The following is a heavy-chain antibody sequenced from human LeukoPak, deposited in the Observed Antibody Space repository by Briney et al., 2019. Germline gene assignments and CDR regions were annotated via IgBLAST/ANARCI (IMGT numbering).Heavy chain of an antibody. CDR1: GGSISSSSYS. D-gene: IGHD3-16*01. Sequence: NPSETLSLTCTVSGGSISSSSYSWGWIRQPPGKGLEWIGSIYYSGSTYYNPSLKSRVTISVDTSKNQFSLKLSSVTAADTAVYYCARHGGLPYYFDYWGQGTLVTVSS. V-gene: IGHV4-39*01. CDR3: ARHGGLPYYFDY. J-gene: IGHJ4*02. CDR2: IYYSGST.